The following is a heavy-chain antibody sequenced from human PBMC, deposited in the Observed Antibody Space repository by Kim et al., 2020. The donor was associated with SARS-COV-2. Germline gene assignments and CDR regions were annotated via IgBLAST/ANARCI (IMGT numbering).Heavy chain of an antibody. CDR1: GFTFSNAW. D-gene: IGHD6-19*01. CDR2: IKSKTDGGTT. V-gene: IGHV3-15*01. CDR3: TSLIAVADPFDY. Sequence: GGSLRLSCAASGFTFSNAWMSWVRQAPGKGLEWVGRIKSKTDGGTTDYAAPVKGRFTISRDDSKNTLYLQMNSLKTEDTAVYYCTSLIAVADPFDYWGQGTLVTVSS. J-gene: IGHJ4*02.